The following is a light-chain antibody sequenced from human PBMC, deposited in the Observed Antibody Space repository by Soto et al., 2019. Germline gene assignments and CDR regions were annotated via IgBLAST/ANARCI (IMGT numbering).Light chain of an antibody. J-gene: IGLJ1*01. CDR2: SNN. CDR1: SSSIGTNF. Sequence: QSVLTQTPSASGTPGQRVSISCSGYSSSIGTNFVYWYQQLPGTAPKVLIHSNNQRPSGVPDRFSGSKSGTSASLAISGLRSEDEADYYSAAWDDNLSTYVFGSGTKVTVL. V-gene: IGLV1-47*02. CDR3: AAWDDNLSTYV.